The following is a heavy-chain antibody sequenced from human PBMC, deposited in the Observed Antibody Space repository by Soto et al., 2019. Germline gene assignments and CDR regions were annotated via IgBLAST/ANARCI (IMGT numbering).Heavy chain of an antibody. CDR3: ARGVVRGVMRPPFDF. CDR2: IRSISSTI. CDR1: PFTFSCCS. D-gene: IGHD3-10*01. Sequence: GVSLRLSCAAAPFTFSCCSVKWLLQAQGKWLEWVSYIRSISSTIYYADSVKGLLTVSRDNAKNSLYPQMISLRDEDTAVYYCARGVVRGVMRPPFDFWGQGTLVTVSA. V-gene: IGHV3-48*02. J-gene: IGHJ4*02.